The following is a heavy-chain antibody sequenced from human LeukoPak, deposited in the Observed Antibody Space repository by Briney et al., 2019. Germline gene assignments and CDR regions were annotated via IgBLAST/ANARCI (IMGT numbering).Heavy chain of an antibody. CDR1: SGSISSGGYY. V-gene: IGHV4-31*03. CDR3: ARYKYSSSGGNWFDP. Sequence: SETLSLTCTASSGSISSGGYYWSWIRQHPGKGLEWIGYIYYSGSSYYDPSLKSRVTISVDTSKNQFSLKLSSVTAADTAVYYCARYKYSSSGGNWFDPWGQGTLVTVSS. J-gene: IGHJ5*02. D-gene: IGHD6-6*01. CDR2: IYYSGSS.